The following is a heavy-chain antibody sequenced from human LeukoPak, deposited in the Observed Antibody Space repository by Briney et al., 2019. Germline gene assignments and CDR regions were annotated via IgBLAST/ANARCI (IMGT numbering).Heavy chain of an antibody. CDR3: ARGGGYASPIGY. CDR1: GGSISTYY. J-gene: IGHJ4*02. V-gene: IGHV4-59*01. D-gene: IGHD5-12*01. Sequence: SETLSLTCTLSGGSISTYYWSWIRQPTGKGLEWIGYIYHSGSTNYNPSLKSRVTISVDTSKNQFSLKLSSVTAADTAVYYCARGGGYASPIGYWGQGALVTVSS. CDR2: IYHSGST.